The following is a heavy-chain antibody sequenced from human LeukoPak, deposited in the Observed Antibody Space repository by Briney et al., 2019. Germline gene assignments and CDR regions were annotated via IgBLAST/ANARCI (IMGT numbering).Heavy chain of an antibody. J-gene: IGHJ4*02. CDR1: GFTFSSYS. CDR2: ISSSSSYI. CDR3: AKDQTFTYYDFWSGYSPLLD. Sequence: GGSLRLSCAASGFTFSSYSMNWVRQAPGKGLEWVSSISSSSSYIYYADSVKGRFTISRDNAKNSLYLQMNSLRAEDTAVYYCAKDQTFTYYDFWSGYSPLLDWGQGTLVTVSS. V-gene: IGHV3-21*01. D-gene: IGHD3-3*01.